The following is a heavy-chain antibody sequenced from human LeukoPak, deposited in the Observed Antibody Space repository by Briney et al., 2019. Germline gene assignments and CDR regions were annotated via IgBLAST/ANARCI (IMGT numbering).Heavy chain of an antibody. J-gene: IGHJ5*02. CDR3: AKDRIASPPQGRFDP. V-gene: IGHV3-23*01. D-gene: IGHD6-6*01. CDR1: GFTFRSYA. CDR2: ISGSGDST. Sequence: GGSLRLSCAASGFTFRSYAMNWVRQAPGKGLEWVSAISGSGDSTYYADSVKGRFTISRDNSQNTLYLQMNSLGAEDTAMYYCAKDRIASPPQGRFDPWDQGTLVTVSS.